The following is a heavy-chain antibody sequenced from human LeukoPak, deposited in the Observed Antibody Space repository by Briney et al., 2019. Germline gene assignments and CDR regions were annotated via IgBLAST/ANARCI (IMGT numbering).Heavy chain of an antibody. CDR1: GGSISSYY. D-gene: IGHD1-26*01. J-gene: IGHJ5*02. V-gene: IGHV4-59*12. CDR2: MYYSGST. Sequence: PSETLSLTCTVSGGSISSYYWSWIRQPPGKGLEWIGYMYYSGSTYYNPSLKSRVTISVDTSKNQFSLKLSSVTAADTAVYYCARGLYREYNWFDPWGQGTLVTVSS. CDR3: ARGLYREYNWFDP.